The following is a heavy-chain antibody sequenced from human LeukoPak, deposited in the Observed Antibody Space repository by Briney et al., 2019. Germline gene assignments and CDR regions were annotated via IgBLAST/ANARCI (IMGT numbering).Heavy chain of an antibody. V-gene: IGHV4-34*01. Sequence: SETLSLTCAVYGGSFSGYYWSWIRQPPGKGLEWIGEINHSGSTNYNPSLKRRVTISVDTSKSQFSLKLSSVTAADTAVYYCARLSGDYVWGSYPTIDYWGQGTLVTVSS. CDR3: ARLSGDYVWGSYPTIDY. CDR1: GGSFSGYY. CDR2: INHSGST. D-gene: IGHD3-16*01. J-gene: IGHJ4*02.